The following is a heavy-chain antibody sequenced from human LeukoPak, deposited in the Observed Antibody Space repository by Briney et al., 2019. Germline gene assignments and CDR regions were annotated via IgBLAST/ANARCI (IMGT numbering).Heavy chain of an antibody. D-gene: IGHD3-10*01. CDR2: IKQDGSEK. V-gene: IGHV3-7*03. J-gene: IGHJ4*02. Sequence: GGSLRLSCAASGFTFSSYEMNWVRQAPGRGLEWVANIKQDGSEKYYVDSVKGRFTISRDNAKNSLYLQMNSLRAEDTAVYYCAKDLYYYGSGSPPGYWGQGTLVTVSS. CDR1: GFTFSSYE. CDR3: AKDLYYYGSGSPPGY.